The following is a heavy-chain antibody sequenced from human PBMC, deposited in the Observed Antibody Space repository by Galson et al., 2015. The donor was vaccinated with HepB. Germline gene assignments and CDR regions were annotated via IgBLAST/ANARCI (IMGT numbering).Heavy chain of an antibody. D-gene: IGHD6-6*01. CDR1: GFTFSSYW. J-gene: IGHJ6*03. CDR2: IKQDGSEK. Sequence: SLRLSCAASGFTFSSYWMSWVRQAPGKGLEWVANIKQDGSEKYYVDSVKGRFTISRDNAKNSLYLQMNSLRAEDTAVYYCARVGIAARPDSGYMDVWGKGTTVTVSS. V-gene: IGHV3-7*01. CDR3: ARVGIAARPDSGYMDV.